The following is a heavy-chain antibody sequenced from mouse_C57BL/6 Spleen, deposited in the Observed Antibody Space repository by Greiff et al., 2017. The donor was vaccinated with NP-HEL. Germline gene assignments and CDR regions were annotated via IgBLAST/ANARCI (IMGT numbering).Heavy chain of an antibody. CDR2: ISNLAYSI. CDR1: GFTFSDYG. J-gene: IGHJ1*03. Sequence: EVQGVESGGGLVQPGGSLKLSCAASGFTFSDYGMAWVRQAPRKGPEWVAFISNLAYSIYYADTVTGRFTISRENAKNTLYLEMSSLRSEDTAMYYCARQTYYGNGWYFDVWGTGTTVTVSS. D-gene: IGHD2-10*01. CDR3: ARQTYYGNGWYFDV. V-gene: IGHV5-15*01.